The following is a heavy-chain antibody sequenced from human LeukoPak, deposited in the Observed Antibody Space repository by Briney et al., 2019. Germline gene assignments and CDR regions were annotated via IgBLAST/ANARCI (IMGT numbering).Heavy chain of an antibody. Sequence: GGSLRLSCAASGFTFSSYSMNWVRQAPGKGLEWVSYISSSSSTIYYADSVKGRFTISRDNAKNSLYLQMNSLRAEDTAVYYCARVLHKRNYDSSAYYGYWGQGTLVTVSS. CDR2: ISSSSSTI. CDR1: GFTFSSYS. J-gene: IGHJ4*02. CDR3: ARVLHKRNYDSSAYYGY. D-gene: IGHD3-22*01. V-gene: IGHV3-48*04.